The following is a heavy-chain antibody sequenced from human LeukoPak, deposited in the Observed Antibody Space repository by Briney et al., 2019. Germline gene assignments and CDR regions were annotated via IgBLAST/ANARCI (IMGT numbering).Heavy chain of an antibody. V-gene: IGHV4-34*01. CDR2: INHSGTT. CDR1: GESFSGYD. D-gene: IGHD1-26*01. Sequence: SETLSLTCAVYGESFSGYDWSWIRQPPGKGLEWIGEINHSGTTNYNPSLKSRVTVSVDTSKNQFSLKLTSVTAADTAAYYCAREDRAGSYLGYWGQGTLVTVSS. CDR3: AREDRAGSYLGY. J-gene: IGHJ4*02.